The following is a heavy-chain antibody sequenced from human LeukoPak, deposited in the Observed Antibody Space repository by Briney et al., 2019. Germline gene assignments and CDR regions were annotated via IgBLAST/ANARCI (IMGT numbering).Heavy chain of an antibody. Sequence: SETLSLTCTASSDFITAYYWSWIRQPPGKGLEWLGYVYYTGSTEYNPSLRSRVTISLEMSKHQFSLNLTSVTAADTAVYYCASNTVTVFDYWGQGALVTVSS. D-gene: IGHD2-21*02. CDR2: VYYTGST. J-gene: IGHJ4*02. V-gene: IGHV4-59*01. CDR3: ASNTVTVFDY. CDR1: SDFITAYY.